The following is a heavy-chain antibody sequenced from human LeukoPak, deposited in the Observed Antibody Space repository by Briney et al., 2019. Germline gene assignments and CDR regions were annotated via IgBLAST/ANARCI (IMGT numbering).Heavy chain of an antibody. Sequence: ASVKVSCKASGYTLTGYYMHWVRQAPGQGLEWMGWMNPNSGNTGYAQKFQGRVTMTRNTSISTAYMELSSLRSEDTAVYYCARGRSYGDAPGGDYWGQGTLVTVSS. D-gene: IGHD4-17*01. CDR3: ARGRSYGDAPGGDY. J-gene: IGHJ4*02. CDR1: GYTLTGYY. V-gene: IGHV1-8*02. CDR2: MNPNSGNT.